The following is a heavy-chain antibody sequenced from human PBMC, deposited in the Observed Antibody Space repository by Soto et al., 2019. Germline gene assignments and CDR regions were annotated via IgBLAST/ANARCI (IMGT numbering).Heavy chain of an antibody. V-gene: IGHV4-34*01. CDR3: ARGRGGYYYYYYGMDV. Sequence: SETLSLTCAVYGGSFSGYYWSWIRQPPGKGLEWIGEINHSGSTNYNPSLKSRVTISVDTSKNQFSLKLSSVTAADTAAYYCARGRGGYYYYYYGMDVWGQGTTVTVSS. CDR2: INHSGST. J-gene: IGHJ6*02. CDR1: GGSFSGYY. D-gene: IGHD3-16*01.